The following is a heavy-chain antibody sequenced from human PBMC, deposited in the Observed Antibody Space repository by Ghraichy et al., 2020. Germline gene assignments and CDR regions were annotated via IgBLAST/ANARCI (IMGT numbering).Heavy chain of an antibody. V-gene: IGHV3-74*01. D-gene: IGHD3-22*01. CDR2: INSDGSST. CDR3: AREGLITMIVVVEDAFDI. J-gene: IGHJ3*02. Sequence: GGSLRLSCAASGFTFSSYWMHWVRQAPGKGLVWVSRINSDGSSTSYADSVKGRFTISRDNAKNTLYLQMNSLRAEDTAVYYCAREGLITMIVVVEDAFDIWGQGTMVTVSS. CDR1: GFTFSSYW.